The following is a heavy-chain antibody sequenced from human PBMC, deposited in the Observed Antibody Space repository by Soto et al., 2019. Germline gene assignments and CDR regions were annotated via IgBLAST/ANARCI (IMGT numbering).Heavy chain of an antibody. CDR1: GFTFSSYA. J-gene: IGHJ4*02. CDR2: SSGSGGST. CDR3: AKDDDNSYYFDY. V-gene: IGHV3-23*01. Sequence: GGTLRLSCAASGFTFSSYAMSWVRQAPGKGLEWVSGSSGSGGSTYYADSMKGRVTISRDNSKNTLYLQMNSLRAEDTAVYYCAKDDDNSYYFDYWGQGTLVTVSS. D-gene: IGHD1-1*01.